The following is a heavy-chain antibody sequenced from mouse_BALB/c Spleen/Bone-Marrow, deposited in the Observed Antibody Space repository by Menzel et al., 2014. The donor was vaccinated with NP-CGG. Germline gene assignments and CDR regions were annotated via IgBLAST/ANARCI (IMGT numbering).Heavy chain of an antibody. J-gene: IGHJ4*01. CDR1: GYTFTDYA. CDR2: ISTYYGDA. Sequence: VQLQQSGAELVRPGVSVKISRKGSGYTFTDYAMHWVKQSHAKSLEWIGVISTYYGDASYNQKFKGKATMTVDKSSSTAYMELARLTSEDSAIYYCARRADSSGYVDAMDYWGQGTSVTVSS. CDR3: ARRADSSGYVDAMDY. D-gene: IGHD3-2*01. V-gene: IGHV1S137*01.